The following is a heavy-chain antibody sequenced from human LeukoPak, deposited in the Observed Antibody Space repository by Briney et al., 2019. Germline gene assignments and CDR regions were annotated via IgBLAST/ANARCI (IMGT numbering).Heavy chain of an antibody. CDR2: IYYSGST. Sequence: SETLSLTCTVSGGSISSSSYYWGWIRQPPGKGLEWIGSIYYSGSTYYNPSLKSRVTISVDTSKNQFSLKLSSVTAADTAVYYCARGRKRITMVRGVYNWFDPWGQGTLVTVSS. CDR3: ARGRKRITMVRGVYNWFDP. CDR1: GGSISSSSYY. D-gene: IGHD3-10*01. J-gene: IGHJ5*02. V-gene: IGHV4-39*07.